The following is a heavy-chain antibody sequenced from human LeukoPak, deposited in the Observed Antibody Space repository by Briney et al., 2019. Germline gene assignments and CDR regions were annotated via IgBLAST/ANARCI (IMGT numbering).Heavy chain of an antibody. Sequence: GGSLRLSCAASGFTFSNYVMSWVRQAPGKGLEWVSYINHNGEMIFYPDFVKGRFTISRDNAKNSLYLQMNSLRAEDTAVYYCARAPRGYDRPFDYWGQGTLVTVSS. CDR2: INHNGEMI. CDR1: GFTFSNYV. J-gene: IGHJ4*02. D-gene: IGHD5-12*01. CDR3: ARAPRGYDRPFDY. V-gene: IGHV3-48*01.